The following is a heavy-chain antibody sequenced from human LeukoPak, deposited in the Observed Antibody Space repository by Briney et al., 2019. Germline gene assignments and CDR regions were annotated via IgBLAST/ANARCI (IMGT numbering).Heavy chain of an antibody. V-gene: IGHV4-4*07. CDR1: GGSLSPYY. Sequence: SETLSLTCTVSGGSLSPYYLSWIRQPAGKGLEWIGRIYFSGTTHYIPSLQSRVTMSVDTSKNQFSLKLSSVTAADTAVYYCARTSASGSTYFDYWGQGTLVTVSS. D-gene: IGHD3-10*01. J-gene: IGHJ4*02. CDR2: IYFSGTT. CDR3: ARTSASGSTYFDY.